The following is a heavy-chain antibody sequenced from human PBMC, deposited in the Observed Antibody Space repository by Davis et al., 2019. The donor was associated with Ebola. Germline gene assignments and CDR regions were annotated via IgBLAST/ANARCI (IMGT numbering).Heavy chain of an antibody. CDR3: VRRNGNSGYEGFDS. V-gene: IGHV1-69*13. Sequence: AASVKVSCKASGGTFGSYAISWVRQAPGQGLEWMGGIIPIFGTANYAQKFQGRVTITADESTSTAYMELSSLRSEDTAVYYCVRRNGNSGYEGFDSWGQGRLVTVSS. CDR1: GGTFGSYA. J-gene: IGHJ5*01. D-gene: IGHD5-12*01. CDR2: IIPIFGTA.